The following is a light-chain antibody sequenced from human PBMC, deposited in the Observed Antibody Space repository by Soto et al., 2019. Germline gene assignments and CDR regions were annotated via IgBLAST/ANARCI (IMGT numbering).Light chain of an antibody. Sequence: ETVMSQSPATLSVSPGERVTLSCRASQSVSSDLAWYQQKPGQAPRLLIYGASTRATGIPARFSGSGSGTEFTLTISSLQSEDFAVYYCQQRSNWPPNFGQGTRLEIK. CDR3: QQRSNWPPN. CDR2: GAS. CDR1: QSVSSD. J-gene: IGKJ5*01. V-gene: IGKV3-15*01.